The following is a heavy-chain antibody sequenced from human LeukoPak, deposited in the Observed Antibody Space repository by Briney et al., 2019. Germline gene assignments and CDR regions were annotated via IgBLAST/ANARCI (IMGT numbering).Heavy chain of an antibody. V-gene: IGHV4-34*01. CDR1: GGSFSGYY. CDR3: ARREYYGSGPSDYDY. CDR2: VNHSGST. Sequence: SETLSLTCAVYGGSFSGYYWSWIRQPPEKGLEWIGEVNHSGSTNYNPSLKSRVTISVDTSKNQFSLRLTSVTAADTAVYYCARREYYGSGPSDYDYWGQGSLVTVSS. J-gene: IGHJ4*02. D-gene: IGHD3-10*01.